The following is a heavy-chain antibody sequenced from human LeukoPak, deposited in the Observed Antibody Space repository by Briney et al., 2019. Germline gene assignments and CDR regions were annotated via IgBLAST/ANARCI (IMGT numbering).Heavy chain of an antibody. CDR1: GFTFTSSA. V-gene: IGHV1-58*01. J-gene: IGHJ4*02. D-gene: IGHD1-26*01. Sequence: SVKVSCKASGFTFTSSAVQWVRQARGQRLEWIGWIVVGSGNTNYAQKFQERVTITRDMSTSTAYMELSSLRSEDTAVYYCAADSGIVGATGVDYWGQGTLVTVSS. CDR3: AADSGIVGATGVDY. CDR2: IVVGSGNT.